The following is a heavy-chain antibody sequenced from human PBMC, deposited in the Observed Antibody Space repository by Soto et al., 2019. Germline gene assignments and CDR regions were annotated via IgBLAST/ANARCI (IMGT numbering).Heavy chain of an antibody. CDR1: GFTFSSYW. V-gene: IGHV3-7*01. J-gene: IGHJ6*02. D-gene: IGHD6-6*01. Sequence: PGGSLRLSCAASGFTFSSYWRSWVRQAPGKGLEWVANIKQDGSEKYYVDSVKGRFTISRDNAKNSLYLQMNSLRAEDTAVYYCARVRYSSSFYYYSGMDVWGQGTPVTVYS. CDR2: IKQDGSEK. CDR3: ARVRYSSSFYYYSGMDV.